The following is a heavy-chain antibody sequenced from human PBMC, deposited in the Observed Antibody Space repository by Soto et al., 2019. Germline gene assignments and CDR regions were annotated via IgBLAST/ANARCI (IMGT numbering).Heavy chain of an antibody. CDR1: GYTFTSYG. J-gene: IGHJ6*02. V-gene: IGHV1-18*01. D-gene: IGHD6-19*01. Sequence: QVQLVQSGAEVKKPGASVKVSCKASGYTFTSYGISWVRQAPGQGLEWMGWISAYNGNTNYAQKLQGRVTMTTDTSTSTAYLELRSLRSDDTAVYYCARALYSSGWSHYYYYYGMDVWGQGTTVTVSS. CDR2: ISAYNGNT. CDR3: ARALYSSGWSHYYYYYGMDV.